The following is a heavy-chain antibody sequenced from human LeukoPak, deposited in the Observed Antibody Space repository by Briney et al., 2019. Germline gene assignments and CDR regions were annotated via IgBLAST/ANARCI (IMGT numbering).Heavy chain of an antibody. Sequence: GGSLRLSCAASGFTFSSYGMSWVRQAPGKGLEWVSDISGSGGRTYYVDSVKGRFTISRDNGKNMLYLQMNSLRAEDTAVYYCVRDWGYDSSGYWQKYFDTWGQGTLVTVSS. J-gene: IGHJ4*02. CDR3: VRDWGYDSSGYWQKYFDT. V-gene: IGHV3-23*01. CDR2: ISGSGGRT. D-gene: IGHD3-22*01. CDR1: GFTFSSYG.